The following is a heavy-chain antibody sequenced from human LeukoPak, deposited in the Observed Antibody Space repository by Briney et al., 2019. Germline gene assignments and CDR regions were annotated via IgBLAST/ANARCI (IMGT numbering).Heavy chain of an antibody. Sequence: SGGSLRLSCAASGFTVSSNYMSWVRLAPGKGLEWVSVIYSGGSTYYADSVKGRFTISRHNSKNTLYLQMNSLRAEDTAVYYCAREGTFYYFDYWGQGTLVTVSS. CDR2: IYSGGST. CDR3: AREGTFYYFDY. D-gene: IGHD1-1*01. V-gene: IGHV3-53*04. J-gene: IGHJ4*02. CDR1: GFTVSSNY.